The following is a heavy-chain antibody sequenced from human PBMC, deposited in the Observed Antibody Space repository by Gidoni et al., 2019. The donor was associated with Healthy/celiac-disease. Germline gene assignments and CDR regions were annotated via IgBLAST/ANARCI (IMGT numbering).Heavy chain of an antibody. CDR1: GGTLRRYA. V-gene: IGHV1-69*01. J-gene: IGHJ5*02. D-gene: IGHD2-15*01. CDR3: ARGKDCSGGSCYPKRYNWFDP. CDR2: IIPILGTA. Sequence: QVQLVQSGAEVKKPGSSVKVSCTAYGGTLRRYALLWVRQAPGQGLEWMGGIIPILGTANYAQKFQGRVTMTADESTSTAYRELSSLRSEDTAVYYCARGKDCSGGSCYPKRYNWFDPWGQGTLVTVSS.